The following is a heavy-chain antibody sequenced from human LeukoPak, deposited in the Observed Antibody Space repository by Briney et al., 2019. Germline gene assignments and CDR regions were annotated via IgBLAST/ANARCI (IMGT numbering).Heavy chain of an antibody. CDR1: GYTFTGYY. J-gene: IGHJ4*02. V-gene: IGHV1-2*06. Sequence: ASVKVSCKASGYTFTGYYMHWVRQAPGQGLEWMGRINPNSGGTNYAQKFQGRVTMTRDTSISTAYMELSRLRSDDTAVYYCVRRYSGSPFDYWGQGTLVTVSS. CDR3: VRRYSGSPFDY. CDR2: INPNSGGT. D-gene: IGHD1-26*01.